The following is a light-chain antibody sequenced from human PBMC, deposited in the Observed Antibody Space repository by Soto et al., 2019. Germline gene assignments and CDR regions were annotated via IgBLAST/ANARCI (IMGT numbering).Light chain of an antibody. CDR2: DAS. J-gene: IGKJ5*01. Sequence: DIQMTQSPSSLSASVGDRVTITCQASQDVSNYLNWYQQKLGKAPKLLIYDASNLETGDPSRFSGSGSGTYFSFTISSLQPEDFATYYCQQYSNLITFGQGTRLEIK. V-gene: IGKV1-33*01. CDR3: QQYSNLIT. CDR1: QDVSNY.